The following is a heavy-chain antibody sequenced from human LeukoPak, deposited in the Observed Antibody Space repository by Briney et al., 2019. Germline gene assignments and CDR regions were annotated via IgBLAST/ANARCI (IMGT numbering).Heavy chain of an antibody. CDR2: ISSSGSYI. Sequence: GGSLRLSCAASGFTFSTYSMNWVRQAPGKRLEWVSSISSSGSYIYYADSVKGRFTISRDNAKNSLHLQMSSLRVEDTAVYYCARGSGVQVWSGLDYWGQGTLVTVSS. D-gene: IGHD5-18*01. CDR3: ARGSGVQVWSGLDY. J-gene: IGHJ4*02. V-gene: IGHV3-21*01. CDR1: GFTFSTYS.